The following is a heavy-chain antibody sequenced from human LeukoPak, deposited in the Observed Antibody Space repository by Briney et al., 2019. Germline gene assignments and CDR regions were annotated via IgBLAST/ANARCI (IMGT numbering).Heavy chain of an antibody. D-gene: IGHD3-22*01. J-gene: IGHJ4*02. CDR2: IYYSGST. CDR1: GGSISSYY. Sequence: KPSETLSLTCTVSGGSISSYYWSWIWQPPGKGLEWIGYIYYSGSTNYNPSLKSRVTISVDTSKNQFSLKLNSVTAADTAVYYCARRGSSGYYYRSYYFDYWGQGTLVTVSS. V-gene: IGHV4-59*08. CDR3: ARRGSSGYYYRSYYFDY.